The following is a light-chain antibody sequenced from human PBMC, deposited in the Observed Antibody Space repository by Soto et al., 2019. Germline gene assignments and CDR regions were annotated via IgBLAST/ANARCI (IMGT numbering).Light chain of an antibody. V-gene: IGLV2-14*01. J-gene: IGLJ2*01. CDR2: EVT. CDR3: SSYTNSATLV. Sequence: QSVLTQPASVSGSPGQSITISCTGSSNDVGDYNYVSWYQQHPGKVPKLMIYEVTNRPSGVSDRFSGSKSGNMASLTISGLQSEDEADYYCSSYTNSATLVFGGGTQLTVL. CDR1: SNDVGDYNY.